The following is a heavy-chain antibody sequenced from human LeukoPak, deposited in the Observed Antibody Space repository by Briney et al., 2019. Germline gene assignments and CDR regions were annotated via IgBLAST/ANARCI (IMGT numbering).Heavy chain of an antibody. CDR1: GGSISSYY. J-gene: IGHJ4*02. CDR2: INHSGST. CDR3: ARSRSSSGWYFDY. V-gene: IGHV4-34*01. Sequence: SETLSLTCTVSGGSISSYYWSWIRQPPGKGLEWIGEINHSGSTNYNPSLKSRVTISVDTSKNQFSLKLSSVTAADTAVYYCARSRSSSGWYFDYWGQGTLVTVSS. D-gene: IGHD6-19*01.